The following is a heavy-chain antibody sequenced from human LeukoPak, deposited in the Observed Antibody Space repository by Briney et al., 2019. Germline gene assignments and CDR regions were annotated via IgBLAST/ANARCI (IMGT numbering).Heavy chain of an antibody. Sequence: PSETLSLTCTVSGGSISSYYWIWIRQPAGKGLEWIGRIYISGSGSTHYNPSRKSRVTMSVDTSKNQFSLRLSSVNAADTAVYYCARDILATSIAAPYYWGQGTLVTVSS. V-gene: IGHV4-4*07. CDR2: IYISGSGST. J-gene: IGHJ4*02. D-gene: IGHD6-13*01. CDR3: ARDILATSIAAPYY. CDR1: GGSISSYY.